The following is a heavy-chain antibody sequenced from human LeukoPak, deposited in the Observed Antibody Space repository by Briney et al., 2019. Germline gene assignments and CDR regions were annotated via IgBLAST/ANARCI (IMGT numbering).Heavy chain of an antibody. Sequence: GGFLRLSCAASGFTFSSYGMHWVRQAPGKGLEWVAVISYDGSNKYYADSVKGRFTISRDNSKNTLYLQMNSLRAEDTAVYYCAKDSPVMGMDVWGQGTTVTVSS. D-gene: IGHD3-16*01. CDR2: ISYDGSNK. CDR3: AKDSPVMGMDV. J-gene: IGHJ6*02. CDR1: GFTFSSYG. V-gene: IGHV3-30*18.